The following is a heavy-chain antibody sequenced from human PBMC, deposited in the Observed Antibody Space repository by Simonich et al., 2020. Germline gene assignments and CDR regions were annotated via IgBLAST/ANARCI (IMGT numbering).Heavy chain of an antibody. D-gene: IGHD4-4*01. CDR3: ARDYSNYDAFDI. Sequence: EVQLVESGGGLVQPGGSLRLSCAASGFTFSSYWLHWVRQAPGKGLVCVSRINSDGRSTSYAESVKGRFTISRDNAKNTLYLQMNSLRAEDTAVYCCARDYSNYDAFDIWGQGTMVTVSS. J-gene: IGHJ3*02. CDR2: INSDGRST. CDR1: GFTFSSYW. V-gene: IGHV3-74*01.